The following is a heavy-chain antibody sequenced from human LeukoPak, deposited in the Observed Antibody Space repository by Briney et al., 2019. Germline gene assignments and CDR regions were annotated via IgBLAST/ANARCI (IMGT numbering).Heavy chain of an antibody. D-gene: IGHD2-2*01. CDR2: MNPNSGNT. J-gene: IGHJ6*02. CDR3: ARVPAATKGNYYYGMDV. CDR1: GYTFTSYD. V-gene: IGHV1-8*01. Sequence: ASVKVSCKASGYTFTSYDINWVRQAPGQGLEWMGWMNPNSGNTGYAQKFQGRVTMTRNTSISTAYMELSSLRSEDTAVYYCARVPAATKGNYYYGMDVWGQGTTVTVSS.